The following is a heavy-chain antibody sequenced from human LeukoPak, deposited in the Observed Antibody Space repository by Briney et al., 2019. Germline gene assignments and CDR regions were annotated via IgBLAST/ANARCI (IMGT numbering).Heavy chain of an antibody. V-gene: IGHV3-23*01. Sequence: GGSLRLSCAASGFTFSSYAMSWVRQAPGKGLEWVSAISGSGGGTYYADSVKGRFTISRDNSKNTLYLQMNNLRAEDTAVYYCAKDSAQWELLPYEENDYWGQGTLVTVSS. CDR2: ISGSGGGT. D-gene: IGHD1-26*01. CDR1: GFTFSSYA. CDR3: AKDSAQWELLPYEENDY. J-gene: IGHJ4*02.